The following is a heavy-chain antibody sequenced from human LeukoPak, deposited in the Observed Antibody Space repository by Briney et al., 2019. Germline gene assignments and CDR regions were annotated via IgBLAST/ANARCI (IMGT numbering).Heavy chain of an antibody. J-gene: IGHJ4*02. V-gene: IGHV4-59*01. CDR2: IYYSGST. CDR1: RGSISSYY. D-gene: IGHD2-2*01. CDR3: ARGGGYCSSTSCLYY. Sequence: PSETLSLTCTFSRGSISSYYWSCIRHPPGTGLEWIGYIYYSGSTNYNPYLKSRVTISVDTSKNQFSLKLSSVTAADTAVYYCARGGGYCSSTSCLYYWGQGTLVTVSS.